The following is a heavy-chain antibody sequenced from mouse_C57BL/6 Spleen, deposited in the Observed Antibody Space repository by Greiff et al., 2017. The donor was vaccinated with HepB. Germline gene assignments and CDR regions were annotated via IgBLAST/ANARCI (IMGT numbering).Heavy chain of an antibody. V-gene: IGHV5-6*01. D-gene: IGHD2-5*01. CDR2: ISSGGSYT. Sequence: EVQVVESGGGLVKPGGSLKLSCAASGFTFSSYGMSWVRQTPDKRLEWVATISSGGSYTYYPDSVKGRFTISRDNAKNTLYLQMISLKSEDTAMYYCARHNYSNYWYYYVWGTGTTVTVAS. J-gene: IGHJ1*03. CDR1: GFTFSSYG. CDR3: ARHNYSNYWYYYV.